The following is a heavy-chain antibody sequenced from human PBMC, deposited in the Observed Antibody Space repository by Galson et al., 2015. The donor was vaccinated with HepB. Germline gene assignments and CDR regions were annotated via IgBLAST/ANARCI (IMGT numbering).Heavy chain of an antibody. CDR3: ARAGSGYHILTGYYYYFDF. CDR1: GFTFSNYD. Sequence: SLRLSCAASGFTFSNYDMHWVRRATGKGLEWVSSIGTAGDTYYPGSVKGRFTISRENAKNSLYLQMSSLRAGDTAVYYCARAGSGYHILTGYYYYFDFWGQGTLVTVSS. V-gene: IGHV3-13*01. CDR2: IGTAGDT. J-gene: IGHJ4*02. D-gene: IGHD3-9*01.